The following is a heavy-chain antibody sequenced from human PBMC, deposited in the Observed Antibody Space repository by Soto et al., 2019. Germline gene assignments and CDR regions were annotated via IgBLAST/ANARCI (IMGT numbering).Heavy chain of an antibody. D-gene: IGHD2-21*02. Sequence: GGSLRLSCAASGFTFSSYGMHWVRQAPGKGLEWVAVISYDGSNKYYADSVKGRFTISRDNSKNTLYLQMNSLRAEDTAVYYCAKSYCGGDCYYFDYWGQGTLVTVSS. J-gene: IGHJ4*02. CDR3: AKSYCGGDCYYFDY. V-gene: IGHV3-30*18. CDR2: ISYDGSNK. CDR1: GFTFSSYG.